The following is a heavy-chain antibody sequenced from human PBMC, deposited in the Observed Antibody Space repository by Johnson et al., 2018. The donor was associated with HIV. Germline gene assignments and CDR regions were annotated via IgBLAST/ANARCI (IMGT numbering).Heavy chain of an antibody. CDR3: ARDEPYNLNAFDI. CDR2: ISYDGSNK. J-gene: IGHJ3*02. D-gene: IGHD5-24*01. V-gene: IGHV3-30-3*01. CDR1: GFIFSSNA. Sequence: QVQLVESGGGLVQPGGSLRLSCAASGFIFSSNAMHWVRQAPGKGLEWVAVISYDGSNKFYADSVKGRFTISRDNSKNTLYLQMNSLRAEDTAVYYCARDEPYNLNAFDIWGQGTMVTVSS.